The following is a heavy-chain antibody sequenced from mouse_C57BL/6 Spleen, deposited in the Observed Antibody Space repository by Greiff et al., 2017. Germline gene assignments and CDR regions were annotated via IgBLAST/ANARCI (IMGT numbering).Heavy chain of an antibody. CDR2: IYPRSGNT. J-gene: IGHJ1*03. CDR3: AKYYGSRV. D-gene: IGHD1-1*01. V-gene: IGHV1-81*01. Sequence: QVQLKESGAELARPGASVKLSCMASGYTFTSSGISWVKQRTGQGLKWIGEIYPRSGNTYYTEKFKGKATLTADKSSSTAYMELRSLTSEDSAVYFCAKYYGSRVWGTGTTVTVSS. CDR1: GYTFTSSG.